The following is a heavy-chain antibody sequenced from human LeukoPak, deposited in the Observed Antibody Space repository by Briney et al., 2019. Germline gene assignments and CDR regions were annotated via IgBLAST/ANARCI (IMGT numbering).Heavy chain of an antibody. CDR2: IYSGGST. V-gene: IGHV3-66*01. CDR3: ARDRSGSYWAFDI. Sequence: GGSLRLSCAASGFTVSSNYMSWVRQAPGKGLEWVSVIYSGGSTYYADSVRGRFTISRDNSKNTLYLQMNSLRAEDTAVYYCARDRSGSYWAFDIWGQGTMVTVSS. D-gene: IGHD3-10*01. J-gene: IGHJ3*02. CDR1: GFTVSSNY.